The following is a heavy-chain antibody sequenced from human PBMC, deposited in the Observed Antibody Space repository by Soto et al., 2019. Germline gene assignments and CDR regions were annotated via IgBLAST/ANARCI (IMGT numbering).Heavy chain of an antibody. CDR1: GGTFSSYT. D-gene: IGHD2-15*01. Sequence: QVQLVQSGAEVKKPGSSVKVSCKASGGTFSSYTISWVRQAPGQGLEWMGRIIPILGIANYAQKFQGRVTITADKSTSTAYMELSSMRSEDTAVYYCAREGGSFYSYYMDVWGKGTTVTVSS. V-gene: IGHV1-69*08. CDR2: IIPILGIA. CDR3: AREGGSFYSYYMDV. J-gene: IGHJ6*03.